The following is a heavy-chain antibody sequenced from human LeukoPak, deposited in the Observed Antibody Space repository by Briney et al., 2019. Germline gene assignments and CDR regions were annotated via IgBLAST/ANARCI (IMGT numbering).Heavy chain of an antibody. Sequence: GGSLRLSCAASGFTVSSNYMSWVRQAPGKGLEWVSVIYSGGSTYYADSVKGRFTISRDNSKNTLYLQMNSLRAEDTAVYYCARDRFDFWSGYSPDAFDIWGQGTMVTVSS. D-gene: IGHD3-3*01. CDR3: ARDRFDFWSGYSPDAFDI. V-gene: IGHV3-53*05. J-gene: IGHJ3*02. CDR1: GFTVSSNY. CDR2: IYSGGST.